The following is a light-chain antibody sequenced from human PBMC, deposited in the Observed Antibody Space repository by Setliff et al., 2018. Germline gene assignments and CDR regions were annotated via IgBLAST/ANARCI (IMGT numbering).Light chain of an antibody. Sequence: QSVLTQHPSASGSPGQSVTISCTGTSSDVGGYKYVSWFQQHPGKAPKLMIYEVTKRPSGVPDRFSGSKSGNTASLTVSGLQAEDEADYYCISYAGSNNYVFGTGTKVTVL. CDR2: EVT. V-gene: IGLV2-8*01. CDR1: SSDVGGYKY. CDR3: ISYAGSNNYV. J-gene: IGLJ1*01.